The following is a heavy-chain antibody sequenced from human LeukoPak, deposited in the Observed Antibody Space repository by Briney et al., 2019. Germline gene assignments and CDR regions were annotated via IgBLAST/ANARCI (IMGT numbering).Heavy chain of an antibody. Sequence: GGSLRLSCAASGFTFSSYSLNWVRLAPGKGLEWVSSISSSGSYIYYADSVKGRFTISRDNAKNSLYLQMNSLRAEDTAVYYCASDSMVRGVIRAADYWGQGTLVTVSS. D-gene: IGHD3-10*01. CDR3: ASDSMVRGVIRAADY. V-gene: IGHV3-21*04. J-gene: IGHJ4*02. CDR1: GFTFSSYS. CDR2: ISSSGSYI.